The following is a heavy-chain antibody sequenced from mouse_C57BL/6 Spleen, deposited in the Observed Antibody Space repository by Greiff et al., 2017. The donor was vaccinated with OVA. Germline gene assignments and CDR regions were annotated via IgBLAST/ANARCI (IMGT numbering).Heavy chain of an antibody. CDR3: ARQSPYYYAMDY. Sequence: DVMLVESGGDLVKPGGSLKLSCAASGFTFSSYGMSWVRQTPDKRLEWVATISSGGSYTYYPDSVKGRFTISRDNAKNTLYLQMSSLKSEDTAMYYCARQSPYYYAMDYWGQGTSVTVSS. CDR1: GFTFSSYG. CDR2: ISSGGSYT. V-gene: IGHV5-6*02. J-gene: IGHJ4*01.